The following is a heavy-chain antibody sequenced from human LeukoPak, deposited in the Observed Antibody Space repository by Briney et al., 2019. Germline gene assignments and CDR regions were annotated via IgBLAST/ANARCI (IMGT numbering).Heavy chain of an antibody. CDR2: SNGDGSDT. CDR3: ARTERGGFFDY. CDR1: GFTFNNYW. V-gene: IGHV3-74*01. D-gene: IGHD2-21*02. Sequence: GGSLRLSCAASGFTFNNYWMHWVRQVPGKRLMWVSRSNGDGSDTTYADSVKGRFTISRDNRKNTLYLQMNSLRVEDTAVYYCARTERGGFFDYWGQGALVTVPS. J-gene: IGHJ4*02.